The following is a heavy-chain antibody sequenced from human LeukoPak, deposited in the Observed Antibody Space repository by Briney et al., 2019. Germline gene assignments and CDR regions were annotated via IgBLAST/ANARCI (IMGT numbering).Heavy chain of an antibody. V-gene: IGHV1-18*01. CDR3: ARGGLDTSYYDILTGYAY. D-gene: IGHD3-9*01. Sequence: ASVKVSCKASGYTFTSYGISWVRQAPGQGLEWMGWISAYNGNTNYAQKLQGRVTMTTDTSTSTAYMELRSLRSDDTAVYYCARGGLDTSYYDILTGYAYWGQGTLVTVSS. CDR1: GYTFTSYG. J-gene: IGHJ4*02. CDR2: ISAYNGNT.